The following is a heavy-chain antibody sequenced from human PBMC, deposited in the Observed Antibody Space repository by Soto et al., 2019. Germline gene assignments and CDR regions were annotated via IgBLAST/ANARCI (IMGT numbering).Heavy chain of an antibody. J-gene: IGHJ4*02. CDR2: IYYGWNT. Sequence: SETLSLTCSVSGGSISGYYWSWVRQTPGKGLEWIGYIYYGWNTNYNPSLKSRVTISVDTSKNQFSLKLISVTAADTAVYYCARDREYYESSGLYFDYWGQGTLVTVSS. V-gene: IGHV4-59*01. CDR1: GGSISGYY. D-gene: IGHD3-22*01. CDR3: ARDREYYESSGLYFDY.